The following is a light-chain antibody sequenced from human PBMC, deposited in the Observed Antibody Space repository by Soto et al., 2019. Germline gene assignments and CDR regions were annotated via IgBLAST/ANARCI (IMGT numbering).Light chain of an antibody. CDR2: GAS. J-gene: IGKJ1*01. Sequence: DIQLTQSPSSLSASVGDRVTVTCRASQSIDTYLNCYQQRPDQAPKLLIYGASTLHSGVPSRFSGSGSGTHFTLTTSSLQPEDFATYYCQQNQDMPPACGQGARVERK. CDR1: QSIDTY. V-gene: IGKV1-39*01. CDR3: QQNQDMPPA.